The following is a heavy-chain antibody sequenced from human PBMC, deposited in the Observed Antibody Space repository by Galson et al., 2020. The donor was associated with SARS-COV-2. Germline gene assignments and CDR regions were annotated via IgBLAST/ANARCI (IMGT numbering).Heavy chain of an antibody. CDR3: ARSRNDYGEYDY. V-gene: IGHV3-13*01. D-gene: IGHD4-17*01. CDR2: IGTAGDT. CDR1: GFTFSSYD. Sequence: QAGGSLRLSCAASGFTFSSYDMHWVRQATGKGLEWVSAIGTAGDTYYPGSVKGRFTISRENAKNSLYLQMNSLRAGDTAVYYCARSRNDYGEYDYWGQGTLVTVSS. J-gene: IGHJ4*02.